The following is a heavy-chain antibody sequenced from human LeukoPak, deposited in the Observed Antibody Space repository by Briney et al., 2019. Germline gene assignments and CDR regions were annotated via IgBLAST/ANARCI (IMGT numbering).Heavy chain of an antibody. D-gene: IGHD3-10*01. CDR1: GFTVSSNY. CDR3: ARYRVGSAMVPHYFDY. CDR2: IYSGGNT. Sequence: PGGSLRLSCAASGFTVSSNYMSWVRQAPGKGLEWVSVIYSGGNTYYADSVKGRFTISRDNSKNTLFLQMNSLRAEDTAVYYCARYRVGSAMVPHYFDYWGQGALVTVSS. J-gene: IGHJ4*02. V-gene: IGHV3-53*01.